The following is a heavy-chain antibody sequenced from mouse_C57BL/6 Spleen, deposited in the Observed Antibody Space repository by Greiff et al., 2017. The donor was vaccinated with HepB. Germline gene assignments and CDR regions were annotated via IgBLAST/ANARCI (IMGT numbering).Heavy chain of an antibody. CDR2: INPNNGGT. D-gene: IGHD2-5*01. CDR3: ARGGDSNYGWYFDV. CDR1: GYTFTDYY. V-gene: IGHV1-26*01. Sequence: VQLQQSGPELVKPGASVKISCKASGYTFTDYYMNWVKQSHGKSLEWIGDINPNNGGTSYNQKFKGKATLTVDKSYSTAYMELRSLTSEDSAVYYCARGGDSNYGWYFDVWGTGTTVTVSS. J-gene: IGHJ1*03.